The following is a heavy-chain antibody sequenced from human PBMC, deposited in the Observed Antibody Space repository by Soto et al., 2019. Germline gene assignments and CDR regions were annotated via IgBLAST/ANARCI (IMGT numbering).Heavy chain of an antibody. Sequence: GASVKVSCKASGYTFTSYDINWVRQATGQALEWMGWMNPNSGNTAYAQKFQGRVTMTRNTSISTAYMELSSLRSEDTAVYYCAKTQNDILDYWGQGTLVTVSS. CDR1: GYTFTSYD. CDR2: MNPNSGNT. CDR3: AKTQNDILDY. D-gene: IGHD3-9*01. J-gene: IGHJ4*02. V-gene: IGHV1-8*01.